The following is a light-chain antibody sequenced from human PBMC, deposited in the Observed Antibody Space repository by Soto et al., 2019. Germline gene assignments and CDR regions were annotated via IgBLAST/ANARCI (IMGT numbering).Light chain of an antibody. CDR2: AAS. CDR3: QQSYSTFTWT. Sequence: DIQMTQSPSSLSASVGDRVTIACRVSQSISNYLNWYQQKAGKVPKLLIYAASSLQSGVPSRFSGSGSGTDFTLTISSLQPEDFATYYCQQSYSTFTWTFGQGTKVDIK. J-gene: IGKJ1*01. CDR1: QSISNY. V-gene: IGKV1-39*01.